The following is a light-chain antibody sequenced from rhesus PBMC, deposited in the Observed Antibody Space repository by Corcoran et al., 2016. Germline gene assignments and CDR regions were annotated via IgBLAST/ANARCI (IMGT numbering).Light chain of an antibody. CDR2: KAS. Sequence: DIQMTQSPSSLSASVGDRVTITCRASENVNNYLNWYQQKPGKAPKILIYKASTLQSGVPSRFSGSGSGTDYTFTISSLQPEDVATYYCQHAYGTPYSFGQGTKVEIK. CDR1: ENVNNY. J-gene: IGKJ2*01. V-gene: IGKV1-74*01. CDR3: QHAYGTPYS.